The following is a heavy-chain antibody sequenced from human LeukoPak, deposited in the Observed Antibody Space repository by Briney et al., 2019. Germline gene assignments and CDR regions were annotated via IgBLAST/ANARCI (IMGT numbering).Heavy chain of an antibody. J-gene: IGHJ6*03. Sequence: GGSLRLSCAASGFTFSSYEMNWVRQAPGKGLEWVSYISSSGSTIYYADSVKGRFTISRDNAKNSLYLQMNSLRAEDTAVYYCAKYSSSWYSMRYYYYYMDVWGKGTTVTISS. CDR2: ISSSGSTI. V-gene: IGHV3-48*03. CDR3: AKYSSSWYSMRYYYYYMDV. D-gene: IGHD6-13*01. CDR1: GFTFSSYE.